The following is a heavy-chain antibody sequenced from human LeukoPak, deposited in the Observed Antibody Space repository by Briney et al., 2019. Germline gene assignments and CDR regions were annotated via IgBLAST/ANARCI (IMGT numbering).Heavy chain of an antibody. D-gene: IGHD1-26*01. CDR3: ARDLVGSYFSIDY. CDR1: GFTFSSYG. J-gene: IGHJ4*02. V-gene: IGHV3-33*01. CDR2: IWYDGSNK. Sequence: GRSLRLSCAASGFTFSSYGMHWVRQAPGKGLEWVAVIWYDGSNKYYADSVKGRFTISRDNSKNTLYLQVNSQRAEDTAVYYCARDLVGSYFSIDYWGQGTLVTVSS.